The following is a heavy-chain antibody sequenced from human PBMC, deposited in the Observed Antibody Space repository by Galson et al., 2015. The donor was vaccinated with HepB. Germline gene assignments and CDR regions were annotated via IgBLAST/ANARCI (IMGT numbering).Heavy chain of an antibody. V-gene: IGHV1-2*02. CDR2: INPNSGGT. CDR3: ARDVRCSGGSCYSIDY. J-gene: IGHJ4*02. D-gene: IGHD2-15*01. Sequence: SVKVSCKASGYTFTGYYMHWVRQAPGQGLGWMGWINPNSGGTNYAQKFQGRVTMTRDTSISTAYMELSRLRSDDTAVYYCARDVRCSGGSCYSIDYWGQGTLVTVSS. CDR1: GYTFTGYY.